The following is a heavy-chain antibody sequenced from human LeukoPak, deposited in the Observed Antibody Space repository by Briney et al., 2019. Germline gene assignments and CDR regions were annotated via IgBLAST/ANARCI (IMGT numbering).Heavy chain of an antibody. CDR3: ARLPHHWLAPFDY. V-gene: IGHV5-51*01. CDR2: IYPGDSDT. J-gene: IGHJ4*02. CDR1: GYTFNIYW. Sequence: GESLKISCKGSGYTFNIYWIGWVRQMPGKGLEWMGIIYPGDSDTRYSPSFQGQVTISADKSISTAYLQWSSLKASDTAMYYCARLPHHWLAPFDYWGQGTLVTVSS. D-gene: IGHD6-19*01.